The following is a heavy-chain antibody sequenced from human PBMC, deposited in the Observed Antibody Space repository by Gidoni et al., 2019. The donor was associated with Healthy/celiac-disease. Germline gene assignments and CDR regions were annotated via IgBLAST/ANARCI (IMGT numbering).Heavy chain of an antibody. J-gene: IGHJ6*02. CDR3: ARHGGSGTVPYYYYGMDV. CDR2: IYPGDSDT. V-gene: IGHV5-51*01. Sequence: EVQLLQSGAEATKPGEPLTISCNGSGYSFTSYSTGWVRQMPGKGLEWMGIIYPGDSDTRYSPSFQGQVTISADKSISTAYLQWSSLKASDTAMYYCARHGGSGTVPYYYYGMDVWGQGTTVTVSS. CDR1: GYSFTSYS. D-gene: IGHD1-26*01.